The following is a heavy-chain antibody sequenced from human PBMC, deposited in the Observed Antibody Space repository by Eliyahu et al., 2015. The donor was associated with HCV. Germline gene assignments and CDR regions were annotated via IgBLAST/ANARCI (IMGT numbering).Heavy chain of an antibody. CDR2: ISDNGSKT. J-gene: IGHJ4*02. CDR1: GXTFTKLP. D-gene: IGHD5/OR15-5a*01. CDR3: ATGSTTDH. V-gene: IGHV3-30-3*01. Sequence: QVQLVESGXAVVXPGXXLRXSCGASGXTFTKLPMPWVRQAPGKGLGWVAVISDNGSKTYYADSVKGRFTISRDNSKHTLYLQMTTLTIEDSAVYYCATGSTTDHWGQGTLVTVSS.